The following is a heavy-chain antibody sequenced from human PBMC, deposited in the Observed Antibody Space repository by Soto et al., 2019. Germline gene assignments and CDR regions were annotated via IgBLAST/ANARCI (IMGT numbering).Heavy chain of an antibody. Sequence: SETLSLTCNVSGGSMTTGSCFWSWIRQPPGKGLEWIGYVFRSGSVNYSPSFKSRVTISIDTSKNQFSLMLKSVTAADTAVYFCARARNRYFDYWGQGALVTVSS. CDR3: ARARNRYFDY. V-gene: IGHV4-61*01. J-gene: IGHJ4*02. D-gene: IGHD1-1*01. CDR1: GGSMTTGSCF. CDR2: VFRSGSV.